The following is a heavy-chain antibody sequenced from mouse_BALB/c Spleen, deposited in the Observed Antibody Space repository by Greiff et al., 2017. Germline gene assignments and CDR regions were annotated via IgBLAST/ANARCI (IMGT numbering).Heavy chain of an antibody. CDR2: INPGSGGT. CDR3: ARGTGTKAMDY. V-gene: IGHV1-54*01. CDR1: GYAFTNYL. Sequence: QVQLKESGAELVRPGTSVKVSCKASGYAFTNYLIEWVKQRPGQGLEWIGVINPGSGGTNYNEKFKGKATLTADKSSSTAYMQLSSLTSDDSAVYFCARGTGTKAMDYWGQGTSVTVSS. D-gene: IGHD4-1*01. J-gene: IGHJ4*01.